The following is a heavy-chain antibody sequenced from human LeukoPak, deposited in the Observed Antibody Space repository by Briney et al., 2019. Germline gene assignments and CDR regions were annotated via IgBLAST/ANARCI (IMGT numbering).Heavy chain of an antibody. V-gene: IGHV3-74*03. Sequence: GGSLRLSCAGSGFTFSNYWMYWVRQAPGEGLVCASRINTDGSSTSYADSVTGRFTISRDDAKNTLYLQMNSLRTEGTAVYYCTISAPGKRYFDNWGQGALVTVSS. CDR3: TISAPGKRYFDN. D-gene: IGHD3-10*01. CDR2: INTDGSST. J-gene: IGHJ4*02. CDR1: GFTFSNYW.